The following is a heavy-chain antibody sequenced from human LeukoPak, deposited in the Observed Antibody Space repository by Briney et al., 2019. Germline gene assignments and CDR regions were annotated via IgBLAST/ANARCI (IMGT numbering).Heavy chain of an antibody. CDR1: GGTFSSYA. D-gene: IGHD3-22*01. CDR3: ARDHYYYDSTGYYYLDY. V-gene: IGHV1-69*05. Sequence: SVKVSCKASGGTFSSYAISWVRQAPGQGLEWMGGIIPIFGTANYAQKFQGRVTITTDESTSTAYMELSSLRSEDTAVYYCARDHYYYDSTGYYYLDYWGQGTLVTVSS. J-gene: IGHJ4*02. CDR2: IIPIFGTA.